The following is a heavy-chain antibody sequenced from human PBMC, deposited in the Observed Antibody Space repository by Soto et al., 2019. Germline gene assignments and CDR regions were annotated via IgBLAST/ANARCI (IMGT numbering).Heavy chain of an antibody. D-gene: IGHD2-8*02. CDR2: IIPILGIA. CDR1: GGTFSRYT. J-gene: IGHJ4*02. V-gene: IGHV1-69*04. Sequence: GASVKVSCKASGGTFSRYTISWVRQAPGQGLEWMGRIIPILGIANYAQKFQGRVTITADKSTSTAYMELSSLRSEDTAVYYCARDRSGPSYSDYWGQGTLVTVSS. CDR3: ARDRSGPSYSDY.